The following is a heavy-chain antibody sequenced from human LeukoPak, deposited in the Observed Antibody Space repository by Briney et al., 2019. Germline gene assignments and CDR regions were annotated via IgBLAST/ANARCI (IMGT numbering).Heavy chain of an antibody. J-gene: IGHJ4*02. D-gene: IGHD3-22*01. CDR3: ARLLKSYDSSGYYSGGYYFDY. CDR1: GGSITSSRYY. Sequence: SETLSLTCTVSGGSITSSRYYWGWIRQPPGTGLEWIGSIYYTGSTHHNPSLKSRVTISVDTSKNQFSLKLSSVTAADTAVYYCARLLKSYDSSGYYSGGYYFDYWGQGTLVTVSS. CDR2: IYYTGST. V-gene: IGHV4-39*01.